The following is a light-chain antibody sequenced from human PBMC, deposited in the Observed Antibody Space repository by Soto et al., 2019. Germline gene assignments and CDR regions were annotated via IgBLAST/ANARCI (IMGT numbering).Light chain of an antibody. CDR2: DVT. CDR1: ASDVGAYNY. Sequence: QSALTQPASVSGSPGQSITISCTGTASDVGAYNYVSWYQQHPGKAPKPIIFDVTNRPSGVSIRFSGSKSGNTASLTISGLQAEDEADYYCTSYSSTSTLGLFGGGTKVTVL. CDR3: TSYSSTSTLGL. J-gene: IGLJ2*01. V-gene: IGLV2-14*03.